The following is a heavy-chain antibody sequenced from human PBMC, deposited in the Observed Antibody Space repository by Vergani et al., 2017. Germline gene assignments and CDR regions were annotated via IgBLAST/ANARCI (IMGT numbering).Heavy chain of an antibody. CDR2: IYPGDSDT. D-gene: IGHD2-15*01. CDR1: GYSFTSYW. Sequence: EVQLVQSGAEVKKPGESLRISCKGSGYSFTSYWIGWVRLMPGKGLEWMGIIYPGDSDTRYSPSFQGQVTISADKSISTAYLQWSSLKASDTAMYYCARHRGWGLVVVAATPWYYYYGMDVWGQGTTVTVSS. CDR3: ARHRGWGLVVVAATPWYYYYGMDV. J-gene: IGHJ6*02. V-gene: IGHV5-51*01.